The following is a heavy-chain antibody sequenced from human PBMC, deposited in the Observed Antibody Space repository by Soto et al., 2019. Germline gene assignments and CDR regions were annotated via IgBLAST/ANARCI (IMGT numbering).Heavy chain of an antibody. CDR1: GYSFTIYW. Sequence: PGESLKISCRASGYSFTIYWIAWVRQMPGKGLEWMGIIYPRDSDIRYSPSFQGQVTISVDKSISTAYLQWSSLKASDTAIYYCATTSPQGNFYYGLDVWGQGTTVTVSS. CDR3: ATTSPQGNFYYGLDV. V-gene: IGHV5-51*01. D-gene: IGHD1-1*01. CDR2: IYPRDSDI. J-gene: IGHJ6*02.